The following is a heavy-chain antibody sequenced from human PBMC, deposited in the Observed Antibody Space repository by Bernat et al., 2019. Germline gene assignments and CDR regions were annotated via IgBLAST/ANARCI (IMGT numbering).Heavy chain of an antibody. V-gene: IGHV3-23*01. CDR1: GFTFSSYG. Sequence: EVKLLESGGGLVQPGGSLRLSCAASGFTFSSYGMSWVRQAPGKGLEWVSFISTSGGTTSYADSVKGRFTISRDNSKNTLYVQMNSLRAEDTALYYCAKSSNSNWYSFDFWGQGTLVTVSS. J-gene: IGHJ4*02. CDR2: ISTSGGTT. D-gene: IGHD6-13*01. CDR3: AKSSNSNWYSFDF.